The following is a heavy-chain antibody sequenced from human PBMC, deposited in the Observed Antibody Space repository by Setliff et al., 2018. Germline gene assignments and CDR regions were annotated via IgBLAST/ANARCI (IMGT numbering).Heavy chain of an antibody. J-gene: IGHJ4*02. CDR2: VYTDGTT. D-gene: IGHD3-16*01. CDR1: GASLRSGSAY. V-gene: IGHV4-61*02. Sequence: SETLSLTCTVSGASLRSGSAYWGWLRQSAGKGLEWIGRVYTDGTTNYSPSLKSRVTISADTSKNHFSLRMTSVTAADTGVYYCASPQARGVWARYYFDNWGQGTLVTVSS. CDR3: ASPQARGVWARYYFDN.